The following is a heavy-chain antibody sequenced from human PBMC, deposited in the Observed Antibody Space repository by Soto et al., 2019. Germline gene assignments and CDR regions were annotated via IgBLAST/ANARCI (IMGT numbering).Heavy chain of an antibody. V-gene: IGHV4-59*01. Sequence: SETLSLTCTVSGGSMSRYYWTWIRQPPGKGLEWIGNIHYTGSTNYNPSLKSRVTILLGTSTSQFSLKVSSVTAADTAVYYCARDLTISSTDGPLDPWGHGTLVTAPQ. CDR2: IHYTGST. J-gene: IGHJ5*02. D-gene: IGHD1-1*01. CDR1: GGSMSRYY. CDR3: ARDLTISSTDGPLDP.